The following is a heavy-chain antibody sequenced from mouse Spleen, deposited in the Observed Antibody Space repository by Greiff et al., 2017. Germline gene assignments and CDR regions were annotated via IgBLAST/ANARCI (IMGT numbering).Heavy chain of an antibody. CDR2: ISSGGSYT. V-gene: IGHV5-9-3*01. D-gene: IGHD1-1*01. J-gene: IGHJ2*01. CDR1: GFTFSSYA. Sequence: EVKLVESGGGLVKPGGSLKLSCAASGFTFSSYAMSWVRQTPEKRLEWVATISSGGSYTYYPDSVKGRFTISRDNAKNTLYLQMSSLRSEDTAMYYCARQTTVVAFDYWGQGTTLTVSS. CDR3: ARQTTVVAFDY.